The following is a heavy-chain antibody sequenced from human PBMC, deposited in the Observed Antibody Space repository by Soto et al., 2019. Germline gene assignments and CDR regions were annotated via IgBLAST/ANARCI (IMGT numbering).Heavy chain of an antibody. CDR1: GYTFTTYY. V-gene: IGHV1-46*03. J-gene: IGHJ6*02. Sequence: ASVKVSCKASGYTFTTYYIHWVRQAPGQGLEWMGIINPSGGSTSYAQKFQGRVTMTRDTSTSTVYMELSSLRSEDTAVYYCARPYYGSGSSGGYYYYGMDVWGQGTTVTVSS. CDR2: INPSGGST. D-gene: IGHD3-10*01. CDR3: ARPYYGSGSSGGYYYYGMDV.